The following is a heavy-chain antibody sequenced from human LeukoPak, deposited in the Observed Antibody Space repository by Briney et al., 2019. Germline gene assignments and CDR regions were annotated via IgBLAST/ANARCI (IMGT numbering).Heavy chain of an antibody. CDR3: AKSGSGWYRFDC. CDR2: ISGSGDST. V-gene: IGHV3-23*01. CDR1: GFTFSSYA. J-gene: IGHJ4*02. Sequence: PGGSLRLSCAASGFTFSSYAMSWVRQAPGKGLEWVSAISGSGDSTYYADSVKGRFTISRDNSKNTPYLQMNSLRAEDTAVYYCAKSGSGWYRFDCWGQGTLVTVSS. D-gene: IGHD6-19*01.